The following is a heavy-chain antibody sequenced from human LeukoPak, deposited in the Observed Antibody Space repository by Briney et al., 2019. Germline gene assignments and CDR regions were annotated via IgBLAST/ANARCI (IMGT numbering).Heavy chain of an antibody. V-gene: IGHV4-59*11. J-gene: IGHJ4*02. CDR2: INYSGAT. CDR1: GGSISRHP. Sequence: PSETLSLTCSVSGGSISRHPWSWIRQPPGKGLEWIGYINYSGATNYNPSLKSRVTISVDTSKNLVSLKLNSVTAADTARYYCARDSLATTGISFHYWGQGTLVAVSS. CDR3: ARDSLATTGISFHY. D-gene: IGHD2-8*02.